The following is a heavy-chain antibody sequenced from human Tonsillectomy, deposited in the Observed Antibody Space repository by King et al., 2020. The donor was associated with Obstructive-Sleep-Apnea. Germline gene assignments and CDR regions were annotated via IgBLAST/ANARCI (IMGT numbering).Heavy chain of an antibody. Sequence: VQLVESGGGLVQPGGSLRLSCAASGFTFSSYAMSWVRQAPGKGLEWVSTISGSGHNTYYADSVNGRFTISRDRSRNTLYLQMNSLRAEDTAVYYCANGFSIWDSWGQGSLVTVSS. J-gene: IGHJ4*02. CDR2: ISGSGHNT. CDR3: ANGFSIWDS. D-gene: IGHD2-2*01. CDR1: GFTFSSYA. V-gene: IGHV3-23*04.